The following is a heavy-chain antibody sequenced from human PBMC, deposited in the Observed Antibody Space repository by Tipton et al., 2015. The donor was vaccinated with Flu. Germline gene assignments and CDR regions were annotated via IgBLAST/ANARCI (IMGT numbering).Heavy chain of an antibody. J-gene: IGHJ5*02. Sequence: TLSLTCSLSDGSISDYYYTWIRQPPGKGLEWIGSIFYTGNTDYSPSLKSRVTISLDTSKNQFSLELTSMTAADTAVYYCARVNRSWLVPWGQGTLVTVSS. V-gene: IGHV4-59*13. CDR1: DGSISDYY. CDR3: ARVNRSWLVP. CDR2: IFYTGNT. D-gene: IGHD2/OR15-2a*01.